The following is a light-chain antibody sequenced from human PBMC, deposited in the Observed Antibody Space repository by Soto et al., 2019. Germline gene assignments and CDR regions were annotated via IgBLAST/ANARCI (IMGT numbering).Light chain of an antibody. CDR3: QQYTNWPPVT. V-gene: IGKV3-15*01. CDR1: QFISTN. J-gene: IGKJ2*01. CDR2: YAS. Sequence: EIVMTQSPATLSVSPGERVTLSCRASQFISTNLAWYQQRPGQAPRLLIYYASTRATGIPARFSGSGSGTEFSLTISSLQSEDFAVYYCQQYTNWPPVTFGQGTQLEIK.